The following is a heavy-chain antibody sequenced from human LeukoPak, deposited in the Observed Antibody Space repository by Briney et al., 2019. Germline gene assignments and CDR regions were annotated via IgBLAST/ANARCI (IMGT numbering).Heavy chain of an antibody. CDR2: ISAYNGNT. J-gene: IGHJ3*02. CDR3: ARDLGASLAFDI. V-gene: IGHV1-18*01. Sequence: ASVKVPCTAAAYTFTSYGISWMRQAPGRGLEWMGWISAYNGNTNYPHKLQGRVTMTTDTSTSTAYMELRSERSDDTAVYYCARDLGASLAFDIWGKGTMVTVSS. CDR1: AYTFTSYG.